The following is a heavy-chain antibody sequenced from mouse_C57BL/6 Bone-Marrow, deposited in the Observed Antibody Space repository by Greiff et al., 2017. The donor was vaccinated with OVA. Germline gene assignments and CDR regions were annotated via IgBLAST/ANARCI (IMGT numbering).Heavy chain of an antibody. V-gene: IGHV5-6*01. CDR3: ARQKLHHWYFDV. CDR2: ISSGGSYT. J-gene: IGHJ1*03. CDR1: GFTFSSYG. Sequence: EVQVVESGGDLVKPGGSLKLSCAASGFTFSSYGMSWVRQTPDKRLEWVATISSGGSYTYYPDSVKGRFTISRDNAKNTLYLQMSSLKSEDTAMYYCARQKLHHWYFDVWGTGTTVTVSS. D-gene: IGHD2-1*01.